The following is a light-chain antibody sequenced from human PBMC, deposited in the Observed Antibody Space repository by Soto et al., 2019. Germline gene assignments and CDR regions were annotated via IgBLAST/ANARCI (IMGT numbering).Light chain of an antibody. V-gene: IGKV1-39*01. CDR1: QYPSSY. CDR2: AAS. J-gene: IGKJ3*01. CDR3: QQRYSTPQA. Sequence: DTQMTQSPCSVFASVGDRVTITCRAKQYPSSYLEGYQHKPGKAPKLLIYAASSLQSGVPSRFSGSASVTDFTHTISSLQPEDFATYYWQQRYSTPQAFAPGTKLDIK.